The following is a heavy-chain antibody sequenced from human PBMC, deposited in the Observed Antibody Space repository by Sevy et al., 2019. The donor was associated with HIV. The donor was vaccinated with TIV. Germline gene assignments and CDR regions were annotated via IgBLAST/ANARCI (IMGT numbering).Heavy chain of an antibody. Sequence: ASVKVSCKASGGTFSSYAISWVRQAPGQGLEWMGGIIPIFGTANYAQKFQGRVTITADESTSTAYMELSSLRSEDTAVYYCVRGGGYYDSSGYYYVGSNFDYWGQGTLVTVSS. CDR2: IIPIFGTA. CDR3: VRGGGYYDSSGYYYVGSNFDY. V-gene: IGHV1-69*13. J-gene: IGHJ4*02. CDR1: GGTFSSYA. D-gene: IGHD3-22*01.